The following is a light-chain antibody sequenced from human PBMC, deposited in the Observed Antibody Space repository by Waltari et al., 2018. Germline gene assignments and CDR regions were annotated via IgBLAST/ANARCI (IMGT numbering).Light chain of an antibody. J-gene: IGKJ2*01. Sequence: ELLMTLSLVALPVSTGERATLFCRASQNVSDNLAWYQQRPGQAPALLIYRVSIRAPGVPDRFSGGGSATQFTLTINSLQSSDSAVYYCQQYMNWPPGYTFGQGTKVEIK. CDR3: QQYMNWPPGYT. CDR2: RVS. CDR1: QNVSDN. V-gene: IGKV3-15*01.